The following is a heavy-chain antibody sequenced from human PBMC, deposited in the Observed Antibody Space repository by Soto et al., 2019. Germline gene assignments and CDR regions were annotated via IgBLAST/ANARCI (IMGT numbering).Heavy chain of an antibody. CDR1: VFNFSTSW. D-gene: IGHD2-8*01. V-gene: IGHV3-74*01. CDR3: ARDSMKGRFDP. Sequence: GGLLRLSCAASVFNFSTSWMHWFRQAPGKGLVWVSRIESDGRGTTYADSVKGRFTISRDNAKNTLYLQMNNLKAEDTAVYYCARDSMKGRFDPWGQGTLVTVSS. J-gene: IGHJ5*02. CDR2: IESDGRGT.